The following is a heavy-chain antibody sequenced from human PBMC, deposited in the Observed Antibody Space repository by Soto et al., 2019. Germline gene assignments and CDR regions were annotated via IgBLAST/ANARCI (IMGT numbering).Heavy chain of an antibody. CDR2: VRNKDNNYAT. V-gene: IGHV3-73*01. CDR1: GFTFTGSA. CDR3: ASAPLEASAALDY. J-gene: IGHJ4*02. D-gene: IGHD2-2*01. Sequence: EVQLVESGGGLVQPGGSLKLSCAASGFTFTGSAMHWVRQASGKGLEWVGHVRNKDNNYATAYAASVKGRFTISREEAKNTAYLQMSSLETEDTAVYFCASAPLEASAALDYWGQGTLVTVSS.